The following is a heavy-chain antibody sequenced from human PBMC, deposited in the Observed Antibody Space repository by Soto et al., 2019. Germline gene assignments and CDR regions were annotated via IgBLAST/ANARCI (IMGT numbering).Heavy chain of an antibody. J-gene: IGHJ4*02. Sequence: EAQLLESGGGLVQPGGSLRLSCVGSGLTFSSYAMTWVRQAPGKGLEWVSGISGSGAGTHYADSVKGRFTISRDNSKNMMYLQMNSLRAEDTAVYYCAKDPNGDGLGAFDDWGQGTLVTVSS. V-gene: IGHV3-23*01. CDR1: GLTFSSYA. D-gene: IGHD2-21*02. CDR3: AKDPNGDGLGAFDD. CDR2: ISGSGAGT.